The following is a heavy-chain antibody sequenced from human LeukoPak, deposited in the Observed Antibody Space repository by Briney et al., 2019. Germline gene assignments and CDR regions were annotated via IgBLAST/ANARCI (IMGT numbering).Heavy chain of an antibody. V-gene: IGHV1-2*06. Sequence: GASVKVSCKASGYTFTGYYMDWVRQAPGQGLEWMGRINPNSGGTNYAQKFQGRVTMTRDTSISTAYMELSRLRSDDTAVYYCARDAGALLYGAYFDYWGQGTLVTVSS. CDR2: INPNSGGT. CDR1: GYTFTGYY. D-gene: IGHD4-17*01. CDR3: ARDAGALLYGAYFDY. J-gene: IGHJ4*02.